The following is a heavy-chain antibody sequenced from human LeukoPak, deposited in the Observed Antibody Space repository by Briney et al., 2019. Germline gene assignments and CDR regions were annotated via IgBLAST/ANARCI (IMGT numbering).Heavy chain of an antibody. V-gene: IGHV3-48*02. Sequence: GGSLRLSCAASGFTFSSYSMNWVRQAPGKGLEWVAYISSSSNAIYYADSVKGRFTISRDNAQNSLYLQMNSLRDEDTAVYYCARDSFDSDSYYFDYWGQGTLVTVSS. D-gene: IGHD2-15*01. J-gene: IGHJ4*02. CDR3: ARDSFDSDSYYFDY. CDR2: ISSSSNAI. CDR1: GFTFSSYS.